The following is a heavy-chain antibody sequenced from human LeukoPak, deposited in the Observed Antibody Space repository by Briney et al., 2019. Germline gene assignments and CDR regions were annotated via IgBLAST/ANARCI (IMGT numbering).Heavy chain of an antibody. J-gene: IGHJ4*02. D-gene: IGHD3-22*01. CDR3: ARSSSGYYYSDY. Sequence: ASVKVSCKASGGTFSSYAISWVRQAPGQGLEWMGGIIPIFGTANYAQKLQGRVTMTTDTSTSTAYMELRSLRSDDTAVYYCARSSSGYYYSDYWGQGTLVTVSS. CDR2: IIPIFGTA. V-gene: IGHV1-69*05. CDR1: GGTFSSYA.